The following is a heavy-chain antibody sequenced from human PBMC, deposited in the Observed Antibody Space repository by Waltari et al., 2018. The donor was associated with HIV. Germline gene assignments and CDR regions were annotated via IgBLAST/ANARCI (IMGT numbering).Heavy chain of an antibody. CDR3: ARGYSYDRSGEAFDI. V-gene: IGHV1-8*01. CDR1: GYTFTHYD. J-gene: IGHJ3*02. CDR2: MNPNSGNT. Sequence: QVQLVQSGAEGKKPGASAKLSCKASGYTFTHYDLNWVRQATGQGLEWMGWMNPNSGNTGYAQKFQGRVTMTRNTSISTAYMELSSLRSEDTAVYYCARGYSYDRSGEAFDIWGQGTMVTVSS. D-gene: IGHD3-22*01.